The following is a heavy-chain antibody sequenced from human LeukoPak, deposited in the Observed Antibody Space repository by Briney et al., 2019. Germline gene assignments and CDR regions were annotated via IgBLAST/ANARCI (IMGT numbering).Heavy chain of an antibody. Sequence: SETLSLTCTVSGGSTSSYYWSWIRQRAGKGLEWIGRIYTSGSTNYNPSLKSRVTMSVDTSKNQFSLKLSSVTAADTAVYYCARDIVVVPAAEGTLGFDPWGQGTLVTFSS. CDR3: ARDIVVVPAAEGTLGFDP. V-gene: IGHV4-4*07. CDR1: GGSTSSYY. CDR2: IYTSGST. J-gene: IGHJ5*02. D-gene: IGHD2-2*01.